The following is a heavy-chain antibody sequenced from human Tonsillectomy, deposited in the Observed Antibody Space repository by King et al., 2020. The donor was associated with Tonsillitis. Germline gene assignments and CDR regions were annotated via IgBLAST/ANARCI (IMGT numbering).Heavy chain of an antibody. CDR2: ISGSGNNT. V-gene: IGHV3-23*04. CDR1: GFTFSSYA. J-gene: IGHJ4*02. CDR3: AKDLFDIPFFDY. Sequence: VQLVESGGDLVQPGGSLRLSCAASGFTFSSYAISWVRQAPGKGLEWVSAISGSGNNTFYPDSVKVRFTISRDNSKNTLYLQMNSLRAEDTAVYYCAKDLFDIPFFDYWGQGALVTVSS.